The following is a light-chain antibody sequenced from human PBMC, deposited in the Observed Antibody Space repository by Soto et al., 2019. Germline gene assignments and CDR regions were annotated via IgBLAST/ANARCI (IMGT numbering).Light chain of an antibody. CDR1: SSNIGAGYD. CDR2: GNS. V-gene: IGLV1-40*01. CDR3: QSYDNSVTLRV. Sequence: QSVLTQTPSVSGAPGQRVTISCTGSSSNIGAGYDVHWYQQLPGTAPKLLIYGNSNRPSGVPDRFSGSKSGTSASLAITGLQADDEADYYCQSYDNSVTLRVFGTGTKLTVL. J-gene: IGLJ1*01.